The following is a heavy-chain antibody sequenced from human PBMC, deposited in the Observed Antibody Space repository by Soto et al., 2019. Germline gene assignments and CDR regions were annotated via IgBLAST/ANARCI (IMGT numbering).Heavy chain of an antibody. J-gene: IGHJ5*02. CDR3: ARIPVDTAMIYWLDP. V-gene: IGHV4-39*07. CDR1: GGSISSSSYY. D-gene: IGHD5-18*01. Sequence: SETLSLTCTVSGGSISSSSYYWGWIRQPPVKGLEWIGSIYYSGSTYYNPSLKSRVTISVDTSKNLFSLRLTSVTAADTAVYYCARIPVDTAMIYWLDPWGQGTLVTVSS. CDR2: IYYSGST.